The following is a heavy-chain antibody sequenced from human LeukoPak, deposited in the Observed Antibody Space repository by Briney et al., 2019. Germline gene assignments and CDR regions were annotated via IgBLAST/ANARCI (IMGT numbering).Heavy chain of an antibody. Sequence: GRSLRLSCTASGFTFGDYAMSWVRQAPGKGLEWVGFIRGKAYGGTTNYAASVKGRFTISRDDSKSIAYLQMNSLTTEDTAVYYCSRDRGGYSYGLDFDYWGQGTLVTVSS. CDR2: IRGKAYGGTT. D-gene: IGHD5-18*01. J-gene: IGHJ4*02. V-gene: IGHV3-49*04. CDR1: GFTFGDYA. CDR3: SRDRGGYSYGLDFDY.